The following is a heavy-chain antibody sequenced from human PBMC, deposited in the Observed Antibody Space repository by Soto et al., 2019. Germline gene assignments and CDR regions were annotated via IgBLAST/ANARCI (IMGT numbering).Heavy chain of an antibody. D-gene: IGHD3-22*01. CDR1: GFTFSSYG. CDR2: ISYDGSNK. CDR3: AKDIHDSSGYLDY. V-gene: IGHV3-30*18. Sequence: QVQLVESGGGVVQPGRSLRLSCAASGFTFSSYGMHWVRQAPGKGLEWVAVISYDGSNKYYADSVKGRFTISRDNSKNTLYLQMNSLRAEVTAVYYCAKDIHDSSGYLDYWGQGTLVTVSS. J-gene: IGHJ4*02.